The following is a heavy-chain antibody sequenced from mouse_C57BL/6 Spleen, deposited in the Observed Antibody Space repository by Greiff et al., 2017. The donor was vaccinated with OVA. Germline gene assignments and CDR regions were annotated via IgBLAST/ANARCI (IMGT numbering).Heavy chain of an antibody. J-gene: IGHJ3*01. Sequence: EVQVVESGGGLVKPGGSLKLSCAASGFTFSDYGMHWVRQAPEKGLEWVAYISSGSSTIYYADTVKGRFTISRDNAKNTLFLQMTSLRSEDTAMYYCARPHYSNQAWFAYWGQGTLVTVSA. V-gene: IGHV5-17*01. D-gene: IGHD2-5*01. CDR3: ARPHYSNQAWFAY. CDR2: ISSGSSTI. CDR1: GFTFSDYG.